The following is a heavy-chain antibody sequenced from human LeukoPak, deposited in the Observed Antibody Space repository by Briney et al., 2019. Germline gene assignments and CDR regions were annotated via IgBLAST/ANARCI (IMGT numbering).Heavy chain of an antibody. J-gene: IGHJ4*02. Sequence: ASVKASCTASGYTFTGYYMHRVRHAPGPGLEWMGRINPNSGGTNYAQKFQGRVTMTRDSSISTAYMELSRLTSDDTAVYYCARGDTTQGDYWGQGTLVTVSS. V-gene: IGHV1-2*06. CDR2: INPNSGGT. CDR3: ARGDTTQGDY. D-gene: IGHD1-26*01. CDR1: GYTFTGYY.